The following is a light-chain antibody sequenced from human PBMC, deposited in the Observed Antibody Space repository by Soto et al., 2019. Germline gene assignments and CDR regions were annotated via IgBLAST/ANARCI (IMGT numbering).Light chain of an antibody. CDR3: HQRRSWPRP. Sequence: EIVMTQSPATLSVSPGERATLSCRASQSISSNLAWYQQKPGQAPRLLIYESSKRATGLPARFSGSGFGTDFTLTISSLEPEDFAVYYCHQRRSWPRPFGQGTKVDIX. CDR2: ESS. V-gene: IGKV3-11*01. CDR1: QSISSN. J-gene: IGKJ1*01.